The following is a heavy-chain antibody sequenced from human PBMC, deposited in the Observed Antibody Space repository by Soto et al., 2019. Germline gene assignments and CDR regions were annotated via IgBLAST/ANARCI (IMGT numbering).Heavy chain of an antibody. D-gene: IGHD3-22*01. CDR3: ARGRHYYDSSGYSYYFDY. Sequence: PSETLSLTCTVSGGSISSYYWSWIRRPPGKGLEWIGYIYYSGSTNYNPSLKSRVTISVDTSKNQFSLKLSSVTAADTAVYYCARGRHYYDSSGYSYYFDYWGQGTLVTVSS. CDR2: IYYSGST. J-gene: IGHJ4*02. V-gene: IGHV4-59*01. CDR1: GGSISSYY.